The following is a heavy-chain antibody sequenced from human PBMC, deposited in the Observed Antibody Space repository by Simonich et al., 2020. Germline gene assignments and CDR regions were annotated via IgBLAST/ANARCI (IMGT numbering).Heavy chain of an antibody. V-gene: IGHV3-74*01. CDR3: ASFNVVPAADAFDI. D-gene: IGHD2-2*01. CDR1: GFTFSSYW. Sequence: EVQLVEYGGGLVQPGGSLRLSCAASGFTFSSYWMNWVRQTPGKGLVGVSRMNRDGGSTSSTDSVKCRVTISRDNAKNTLYLQMNSLRAEDTAVYYCASFNVVPAADAFDIWGQGTMVTVSS. CDR2: MNRDGGST. J-gene: IGHJ3*02.